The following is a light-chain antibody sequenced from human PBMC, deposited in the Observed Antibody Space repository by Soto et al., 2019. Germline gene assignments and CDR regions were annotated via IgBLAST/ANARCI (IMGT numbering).Light chain of an antibody. V-gene: IGKV1-39*01. J-gene: IGKJ1*01. CDR2: AAS. CDR1: QSISSY. Sequence: DIQMTQSPSSLSASVGDRVTITCRASQSISSYLNWYQQKPGKAPKLLIYAASSLQSGVPSRISGSGSGTDFTLTISSLQPEDFATYYCQQSYSTSSPTFGQGTKVDIK. CDR3: QQSYSTSSPT.